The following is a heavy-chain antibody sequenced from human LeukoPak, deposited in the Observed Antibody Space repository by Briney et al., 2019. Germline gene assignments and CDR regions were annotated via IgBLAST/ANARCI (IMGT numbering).Heavy chain of an antibody. CDR2: IYYRGST. CDR1: GGSINYYY. D-gene: IGHD3-22*01. J-gene: IGHJ4*02. Sequence: SESLSLTCTVSGGSINYYYWSWIRPPPGKGLEWIGYIYYRGSTNYNASLKSRVTISVDTSKNQFSLKLSSVTAADTAVYYCAREGGGIYDSSGYYPGTFDYWGQGTLVTVSS. V-gene: IGHV4-59*01. CDR3: AREGGGIYDSSGYYPGTFDY.